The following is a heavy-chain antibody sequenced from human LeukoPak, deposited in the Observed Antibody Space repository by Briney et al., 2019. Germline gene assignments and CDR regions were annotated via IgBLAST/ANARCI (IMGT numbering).Heavy chain of an antibody. CDR1: GFTFSIYS. D-gene: IGHD2-21*02. J-gene: IGHJ4*02. V-gene: IGHV3-48*01. Sequence: PGGSLRLSCAASGFTFSIYSMNWVRQAPGKGLEWVSYISSSSSTIHYADSVKGRFTISRDNSKSTLYLQMNSLRAEDTAVYYCARWGDGKRFDYWGPGTLVTVSS. CDR3: ARWGDGKRFDY. CDR2: ISSSSSTI.